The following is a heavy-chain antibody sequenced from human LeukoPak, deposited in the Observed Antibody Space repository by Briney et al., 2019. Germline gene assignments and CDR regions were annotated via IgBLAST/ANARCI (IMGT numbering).Heavy chain of an antibody. CDR1: GFTFSNYN. D-gene: IGHD5-18*01. J-gene: IGHJ4*02. Sequence: PGGSLRLSCAASGFTFSNYNMIWVRQALGKGLESVSYISSSGSIMHYADSVRGRFTISRDNAKKSLYLQMNSLRAEDTAVYYCARVWDGYSGEDCWGQGTLVTVSS. CDR3: ARVWDGYSGEDC. V-gene: IGHV3-48*01. CDR2: ISSSGSIM.